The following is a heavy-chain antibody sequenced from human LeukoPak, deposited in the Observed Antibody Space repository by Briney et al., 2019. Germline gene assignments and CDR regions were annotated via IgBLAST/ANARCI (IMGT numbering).Heavy chain of an antibody. D-gene: IGHD1-1*01. CDR3: VRVSTGQYFDF. Sequence: ASVKVSCKASGYTFTDFTDYYIHWVRQAPGQGLEWMGWINPNSGVTYYAQKFNGRVTMTRDTSISTAYMELSSLTSDDTVFYFCVRVSTGQYFDFWGQGTLVTVSS. V-gene: IGHV1-2*02. CDR2: INPNSGVT. CDR1: GYTFTDFTDYY. J-gene: IGHJ4*02.